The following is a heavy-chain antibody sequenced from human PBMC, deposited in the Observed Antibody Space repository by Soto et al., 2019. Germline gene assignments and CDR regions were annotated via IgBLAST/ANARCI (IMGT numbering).Heavy chain of an antibody. CDR1: GFTFSSYA. D-gene: IGHD2-8*01. J-gene: IGHJ5*01. V-gene: IGHV3-23*01. CDR2: ISGSGGST. Sequence: GGSLRLSCAASGFTFSSYAMSWVRQAPGKGLEWVSAISGSGGSTYYADSVKGRFTISRDISNNQVSLHLNSVTPDDTAVYYCVRLIGNSWLDSWGQGTLVTVSS. CDR3: VRLIGNSWLDS.